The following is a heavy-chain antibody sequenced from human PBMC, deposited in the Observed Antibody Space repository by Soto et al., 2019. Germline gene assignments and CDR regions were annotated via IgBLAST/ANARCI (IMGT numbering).Heavy chain of an antibody. CDR3: VGGQYYFDY. D-gene: IGHD3-10*01. CDR1: GFPFTSYG. J-gene: IGHJ4*02. V-gene: IGHV3-30*03. Sequence: QVQLVESGGGVVQPGRSLRLSCAGSGFPFTSYGMHWVREGPDKGLEWVAVISYDGSDKYYADSVKGRFTISRDNSKNMPYLQMNSLRPEDTALYYCVGGQYYFDYRGPGTLVIVSS. CDR2: ISYDGSDK.